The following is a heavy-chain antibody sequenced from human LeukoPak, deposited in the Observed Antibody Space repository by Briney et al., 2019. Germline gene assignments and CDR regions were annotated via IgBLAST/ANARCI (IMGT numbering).Heavy chain of an antibody. D-gene: IGHD6-19*01. J-gene: IGHJ4*02. Sequence: GGSLRLSCAASGFTFSSYAMSWVRQAPGKGLEWVSTIRDSGGGTYYADSVKGRFTISRDNSKNTLYLQMNSLRDEDTALYYCAKAGIGVVGYFDYWGQGTLVTVSS. CDR3: AKAGIGVVGYFDY. V-gene: IGHV3-23*01. CDR2: IRDSGGGT. CDR1: GFTFSSYA.